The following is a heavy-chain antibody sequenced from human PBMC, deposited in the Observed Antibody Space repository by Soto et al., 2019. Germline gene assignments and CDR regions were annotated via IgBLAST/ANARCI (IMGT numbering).Heavy chain of an antibody. CDR1: GFTFSTYG. V-gene: IGHV3-30*18. CDR2: ISYDGSNK. D-gene: IGHD3-10*01. CDR3: AKDLGGSGSLHY. Sequence: QVQLVESGGGVVQPGRFLRLSCAASGFTFSTYGIHWVRQAPGKGLEWVSVISYDGSNKYYADSVKGRFTISRDNSKNTLYLHMNRLGVEDTAVYYCAKDLGGSGSLHYWGQGTLVTVSS. J-gene: IGHJ4*02.